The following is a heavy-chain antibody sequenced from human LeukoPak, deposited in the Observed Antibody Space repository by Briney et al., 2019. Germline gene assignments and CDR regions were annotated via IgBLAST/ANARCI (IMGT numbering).Heavy chain of an antibody. Sequence: SSETLSLTCAVYGGSFSGYYWSWIRQPPGKGLEWIGEINHSGSTNYNPSLKSRVTISVDTSKNQFSLKLSSVTAEDTAVYYCARVLGFSWTVAAAGRWFDPWGQGTLVTVSS. D-gene: IGHD6-13*01. CDR1: GGSFSGYY. V-gene: IGHV4-34*01. CDR2: INHSGST. J-gene: IGHJ5*02. CDR3: ARVLGFSWTVAAAGRWFDP.